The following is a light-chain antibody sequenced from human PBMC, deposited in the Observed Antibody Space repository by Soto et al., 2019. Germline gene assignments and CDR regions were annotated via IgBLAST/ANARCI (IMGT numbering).Light chain of an antibody. V-gene: IGKV1-39*01. Sequence: DIQMTQSPSSLSASVGDRVTITCRASQSISGYLNWYQQKPGKAPKLLIYAASSLQSGVPSRFSGSGSGTDFTLTISSLQPEDFATYYCQQSYSTPMYTFGQGTQLEIK. CDR3: QQSYSTPMYT. CDR2: AAS. J-gene: IGKJ2*01. CDR1: QSISGY.